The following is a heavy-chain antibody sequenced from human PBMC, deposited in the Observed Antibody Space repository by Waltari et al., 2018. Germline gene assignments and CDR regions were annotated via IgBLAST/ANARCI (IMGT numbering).Heavy chain of an antibody. CDR2: IIPIFGTA. V-gene: IGHV1-69*01. J-gene: IGHJ6*02. CDR3: ARVATVTTDYYYYGMDV. CDR1: GGTFSSYA. D-gene: IGHD4-17*01. Sequence: QVQLVQSGAEVKKPGSSVKVSCKASGGTFSSYAISWVRQAPGQGLEWMGGIIPIFGTANYAQKFQGRVTITADESTSTAYMELSSLRSEDTAVYYCARVATVTTDYYYYGMDVWGQGTTVTVSS.